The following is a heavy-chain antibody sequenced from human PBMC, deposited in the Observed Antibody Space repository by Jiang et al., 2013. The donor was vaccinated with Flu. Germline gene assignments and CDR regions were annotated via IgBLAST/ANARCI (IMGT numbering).Heavy chain of an antibody. CDR1: GFSLSTSGVG. D-gene: IGHD5-18*01. J-gene: IGHJ4*02. Sequence: VKPTQTLTLTCTFSGFSLSTSGVGVGWIRQPPGKALEWLALIYWNDDKRYSPSLKSRLTITKDTSKNQVVLTMTNMDPVDTATYYCAHNSLRARYNDYWGQGTLVTVSS. V-gene: IGHV2-5*01. CDR2: IYWNDDK. CDR3: AHNSLRARYNDY.